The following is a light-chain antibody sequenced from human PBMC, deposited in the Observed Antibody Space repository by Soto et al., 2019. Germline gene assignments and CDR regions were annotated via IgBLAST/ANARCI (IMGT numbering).Light chain of an antibody. V-gene: IGKV3-20*01. Sequence: EIVLQQSPGTLSLSPGERATLSCRASQSVVSNYFSWFQQKPGQAPRLLIYGISIRATGIPDRFSASGSGTDFSLTITRLEPEDFAVYYCHQYASTPRTFGQGTKLEIK. J-gene: IGKJ2*01. CDR1: QSVVSNY. CDR3: HQYASTPRT. CDR2: GIS.